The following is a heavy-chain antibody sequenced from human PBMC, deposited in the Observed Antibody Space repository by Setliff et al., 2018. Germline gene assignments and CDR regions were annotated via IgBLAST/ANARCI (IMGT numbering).Heavy chain of an antibody. CDR2: ISGFNGVA. CDR3: ALTTLSLCSGGNCPNALDI. J-gene: IGHJ3*02. Sequence: VASVKVSCKGPGHIFTSSGISWVRQAPGQGLEWMGWISGFNGVAKYAQNFQDRVTMATDTSTNMAYMELRSLRSDDTAIYFCALTTLSLCSGGNCPNALDIWGQGTMVTVSS. CDR1: GHIFTSSG. D-gene: IGHD2-15*01. V-gene: IGHV1-18*01.